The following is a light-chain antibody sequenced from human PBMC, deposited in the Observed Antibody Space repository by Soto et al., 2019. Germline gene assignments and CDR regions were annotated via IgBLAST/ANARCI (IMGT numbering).Light chain of an antibody. J-gene: IGKJ2*02. CDR2: AAS. Sequence: ETVMTQSPATLSVSPGERATLSCRASQRVNSNLAWYQQKPGQAPRLLIYAASTRATGIPARFSGSGSGTEFTLTISSLQSEDFAVYYCQQYDDWPPCTFGQGTKLEI. CDR1: QRVNSN. V-gene: IGKV3-15*01. CDR3: QQYDDWPPCT.